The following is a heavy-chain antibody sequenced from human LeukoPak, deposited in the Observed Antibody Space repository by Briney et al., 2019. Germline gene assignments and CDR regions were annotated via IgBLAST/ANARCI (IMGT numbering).Heavy chain of an antibody. CDR1: GYTFTGYY. V-gene: IGHV1-2*04. CDR3: ASSGYSSSWYPPAGAFDI. CDR2: INPNSGGT. Sequence: ASVTVSCKASGYTFTGYYMHWVRQAPGQGLEWMGWINPNSGGTNYAQKFQGWVTMTRDTSISTAYMELSRLRSDDTAVYYCASSGYSSSWYPPAGAFDIWGQGTMVTVSS. D-gene: IGHD6-13*01. J-gene: IGHJ3*02.